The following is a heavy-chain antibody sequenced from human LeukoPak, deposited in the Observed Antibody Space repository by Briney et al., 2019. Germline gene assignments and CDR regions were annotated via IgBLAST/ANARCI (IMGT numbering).Heavy chain of an antibody. J-gene: IGHJ1*01. CDR3: ARAPSEIGGYYPEYFRH. D-gene: IGHD3-22*01. CDR1: GFTFSTYW. Sequence: GGSLRLSCAASGFTFSTYWMHWVRQAPGKGLVWVSRIKSDGGTNYAYSVKGRFTITRDNAKKTVSLQMNSLRPEDTGVYYCARAPSEIGGYYPEYFRHWGQGTLVTVSS. CDR2: IKSDGGT. V-gene: IGHV3-74*01.